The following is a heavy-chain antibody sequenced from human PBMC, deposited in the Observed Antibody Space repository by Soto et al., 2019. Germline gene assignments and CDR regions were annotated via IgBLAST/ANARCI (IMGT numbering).Heavy chain of an antibody. CDR3: ARVEAGTRGGYYAMYV. Sequence: ASVKVSCKASGCTFTSYSMHWVRQAPGQRLEWMGWINAGNGNTQYSQKFQGRVTITRDTSASTAYMELSSLRSEDTAVFYCARVEAGTRGGYYAMYVWGQGTTVTV. D-gene: IGHD6-19*01. CDR2: INAGNGNT. J-gene: IGHJ6*02. CDR1: GCTFTSYS. V-gene: IGHV1-3*01.